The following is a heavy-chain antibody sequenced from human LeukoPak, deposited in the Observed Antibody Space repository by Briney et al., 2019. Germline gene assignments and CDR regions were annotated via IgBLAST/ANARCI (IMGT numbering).Heavy chain of an antibody. D-gene: IGHD2-15*01. J-gene: IGHJ6*04. CDR1: GYTFTSYY. CDR2: INPSGGST. Sequence: ASVKVSCKASGYTFTSYYMHWVRQAPGQGLEWMGIINPSGGSTIYAQKFQGRVTMTRETSTSTVYMELSSLRSEDPAVYYCARDLADIVVVVAAPYHYYRMDVWGKGTTVTVSS. CDR3: ARDLADIVVVVAAPYHYYRMDV. V-gene: IGHV1-46*01.